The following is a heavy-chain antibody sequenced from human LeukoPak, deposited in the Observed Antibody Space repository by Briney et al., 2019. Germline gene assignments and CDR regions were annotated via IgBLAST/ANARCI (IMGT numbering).Heavy chain of an antibody. CDR3: ARGESIY. J-gene: IGHJ4*02. Sequence: GASVKVSCKASGYTFTHYGIHWVRQAPGQRLEWMGWINAGNGDTKFSQKFQGRVTITRDTSASTTYMELGSLRSEDTAVYYCARGESIYWGPGTLVTVSS. CDR1: GYTFTHYG. D-gene: IGHD6-6*01. CDR2: INAGNGDT. V-gene: IGHV1-3*01.